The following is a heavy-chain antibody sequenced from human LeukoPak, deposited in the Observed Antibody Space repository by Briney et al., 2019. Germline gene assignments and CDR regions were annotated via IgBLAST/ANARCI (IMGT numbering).Heavy chain of an antibody. V-gene: IGHV1-46*01. D-gene: IGHD3-10*01. CDR1: GYTFTSRY. CDR2: INPSAGST. CDR3: ARSDYYGSGSFDY. J-gene: IGHJ4*02. Sequence: ASVKVSCKASGYTFTSRYIHWVRQAPGQGLEWMGIINPSAGSTDYAQTFQGRVTLTRDTSTSTVYMELSSLRSEDTAVYYCARSDYYGSGSFDYWGQGTLVTVSS.